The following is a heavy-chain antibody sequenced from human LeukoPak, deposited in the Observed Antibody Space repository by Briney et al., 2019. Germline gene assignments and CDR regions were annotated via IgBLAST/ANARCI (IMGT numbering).Heavy chain of an antibody. CDR3: ARASARGRIAVAGTLPY. J-gene: IGHJ4*02. V-gene: IGHV3-30-3*01. CDR1: GFTFSSYA. D-gene: IGHD6-19*01. Sequence: GGSLRLSCAASGFTFSSYAMHWVRQAPGKGLEWVAVISYDGSNKYYADSVKGRFTISRDNSKNTLYLQMNSLRAEDTAVYYCARASARGRIAVAGTLPYWGQGTLVTVSS. CDR2: ISYDGSNK.